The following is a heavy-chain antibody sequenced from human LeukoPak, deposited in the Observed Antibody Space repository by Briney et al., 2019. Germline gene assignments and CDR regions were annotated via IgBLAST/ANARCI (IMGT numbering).Heavy chain of an antibody. CDR3: ARDIEYDYVWGSYHYFDY. CDR2: ISAYNGNT. CDR1: GYTFTSYG. D-gene: IGHD3-16*01. V-gene: IGHV1-18*01. J-gene: IGHJ4*02. Sequence: ASVKVSCKASGYTFTSYGISWARQAPGQGLEWMGWISAYNGNTNYAQKLQGRVTMTTDTSTSTAYMELRSLRSDDTAVYYCARDIEYDYVWGSYHYFDYWGQGTLVTVSS.